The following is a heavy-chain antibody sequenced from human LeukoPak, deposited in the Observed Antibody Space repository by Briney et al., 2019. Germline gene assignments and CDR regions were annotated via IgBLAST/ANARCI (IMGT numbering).Heavy chain of an antibody. J-gene: IGHJ4*02. V-gene: IGHV3-66*01. CDR1: GFTVSYNY. D-gene: IGHD3-9*01. CDR2: ISSGGQT. Sequence: GGSLRLSCAASGFTVSYNYMTWVRQAPGKGLEWVSVISSGGQTYYADSVKGRFTISRDNSKNTLYLQMNSLRAEDTAVYYCAKDGGTYYDILTGFLDYWGQGTLVTVCS. CDR3: AKDGGTYYDILTGFLDY.